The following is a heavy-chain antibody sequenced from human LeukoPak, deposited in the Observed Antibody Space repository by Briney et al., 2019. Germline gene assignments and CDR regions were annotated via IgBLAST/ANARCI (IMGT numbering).Heavy chain of an antibody. Sequence: SETLSLTCTVSGGSIFSYYWNWIRQPPGKGLEWIGYIYSNGITNYSPSPRSRGSISIATSKNQFSLRLTSVTAADTAIYYCARRAYYDSSGYSPTSGYFDLWGRGTLVTVSS. CDR1: GGSIFSYY. CDR3: ARRAYYDSSGYSPTSGYFDL. D-gene: IGHD3-22*01. CDR2: IYSNGIT. V-gene: IGHV4-4*08. J-gene: IGHJ2*01.